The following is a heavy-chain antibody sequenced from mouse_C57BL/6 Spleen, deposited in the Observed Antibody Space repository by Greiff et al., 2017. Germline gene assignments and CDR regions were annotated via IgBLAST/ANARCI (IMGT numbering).Heavy chain of an antibody. CDR2: IYTRSGST. CDR3: ARGSTVVQFDY. Sequence: QVQLQQPGAELVKPGASVKMSCKASGYTFTSYWIPWVKQRPGPGLEWIGDIYTRSGSTTYNEKFQSKATLTVDTSAITSYMQLSSLTSEDSAVYYCARGSTVVQFDYWGQGTTLTVSS. CDR1: GYTFTSYW. V-gene: IGHV1-55*01. D-gene: IGHD1-1*01. J-gene: IGHJ2*01.